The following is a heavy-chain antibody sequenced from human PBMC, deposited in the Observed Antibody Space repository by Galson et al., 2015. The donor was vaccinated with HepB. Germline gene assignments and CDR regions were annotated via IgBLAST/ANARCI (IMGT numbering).Heavy chain of an antibody. J-gene: IGHJ5*02. CDR1: GGSFSGYY. CDR2: INHSGST. V-gene: IGHV4-34*01. D-gene: IGHD2-21*01. Sequence: SETLSLTCAVYGGSFSGYYWSWIRQPPGKGLGWIGEINHSGSTNYNPSLKSRVTISVDTSKNQFSLKLSSVTTADTAVYYCARALIYCGGDCYYWFDPWGQGTLVTVSS. CDR3: ARALIYCGGDCYYWFDP.